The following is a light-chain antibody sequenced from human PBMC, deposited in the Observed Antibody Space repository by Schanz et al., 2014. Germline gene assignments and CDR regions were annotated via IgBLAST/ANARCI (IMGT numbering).Light chain of an antibody. Sequence: QSALTQPASVSGSPGQSITISCTGTSSDIGGRAYVSWYQQRPGKAPKLILYDVNSRPSGVSNRFSGSKSGNTASLTVSGLQAEDEADYYCSSYAGSNNVVFGGGTKLTVL. V-gene: IGLV2-14*01. J-gene: IGLJ2*01. CDR2: DVN. CDR3: SSYAGSNNVV. CDR1: SSDIGGRAY.